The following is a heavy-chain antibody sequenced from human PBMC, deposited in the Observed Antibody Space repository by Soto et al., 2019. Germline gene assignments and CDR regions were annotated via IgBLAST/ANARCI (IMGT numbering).Heavy chain of an antibody. D-gene: IGHD6-19*01. J-gene: IGHJ4*02. Sequence: SETLSLTCAVSSGSISSSNWWSWVRQPPGKGLEWIGEIYHSGSTNYNPSLKSRVTISVDKSKNQFSLKLSSVTAADTAVYYCARDSVAGQKFFDYWGQGTLVTVSS. CDR3: ARDSVAGQKFFDY. V-gene: IGHV4-4*02. CDR1: SGSISSSNW. CDR2: IYHSGST.